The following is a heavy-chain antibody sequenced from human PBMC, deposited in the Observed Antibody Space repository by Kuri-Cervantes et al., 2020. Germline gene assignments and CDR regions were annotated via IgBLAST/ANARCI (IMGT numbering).Heavy chain of an antibody. J-gene: IGHJ6*04. Sequence: ASVKVSCKASGYTFTSYAMHWVRQAPGQRLEWMGWINAGNGNTKYSQKFQGRVTITRDTSASTAYMELSSLRSEDTAVYYCAREHTEPHMVQGVRRVRMDVWGKGTTVTVSS. CDR3: AREHTEPHMVQGVRRVRMDV. CDR1: GYTFTSYA. CDR2: INAGNGNT. D-gene: IGHD3-10*01. V-gene: IGHV1-3*01.